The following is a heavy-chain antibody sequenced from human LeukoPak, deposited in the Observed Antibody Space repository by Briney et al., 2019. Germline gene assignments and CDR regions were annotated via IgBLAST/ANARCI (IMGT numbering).Heavy chain of an antibody. V-gene: IGHV3-23*01. CDR2: ISGSGGST. D-gene: IGHD2-2*01. CDR1: GFTLSSYA. CDR3: ARVEDIVVVPAYYGMDV. J-gene: IGHJ6*02. Sequence: GGSLRLSCAASGFTLSSYAMSWVRQAPGKGLEWVSAISGSGGSTYYADSVKGRFTISRDNSKNTLYLQMNSLRAEDTAVYYCARVEDIVVVPAYYGMDVWGQGTTVTVSS.